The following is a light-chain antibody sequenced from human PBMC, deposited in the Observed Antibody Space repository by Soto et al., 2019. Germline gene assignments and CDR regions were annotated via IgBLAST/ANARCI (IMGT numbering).Light chain of an antibody. CDR1: SSDIGAYTF. CDR2: DVN. J-gene: IGLJ2*01. Sequence: QSALPQPASVSGSPGQSITISCTGTSSDIGAYTFVSWYQHHPGKAPKLMLYDVNIRPSGVSNRFSGSKSGNTASLTISGLQAEDEADYYCTSWTTSTTMIFGGGTKLTVL. V-gene: IGLV2-14*03. CDR3: TSWTTSTTMI.